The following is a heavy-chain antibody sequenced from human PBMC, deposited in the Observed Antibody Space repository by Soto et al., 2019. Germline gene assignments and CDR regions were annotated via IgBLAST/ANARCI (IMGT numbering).Heavy chain of an antibody. D-gene: IGHD3-3*01. Sequence: GGSLRLSCAASGFTFSSYGMHWVRQAPGKGLEWVAVISYDGSNKYYADSVKGRFTISRDNSKNTLYLQMNSLRAEDTAVYYCAKDGASTIFGVVSSYGMDVWGQGTTVTVSS. CDR3: AKDGASTIFGVVSSYGMDV. CDR2: ISYDGSNK. CDR1: GFTFSSYG. V-gene: IGHV3-30*18. J-gene: IGHJ6*02.